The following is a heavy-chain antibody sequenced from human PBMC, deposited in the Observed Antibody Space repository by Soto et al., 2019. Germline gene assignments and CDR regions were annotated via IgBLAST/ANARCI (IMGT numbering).Heavy chain of an antibody. V-gene: IGHV1-46*01. CDR2: INPSGGST. CDR1: GYTFTSYS. D-gene: IGHD3-9*01. Sequence: ASVKVSCKASGYTFTSYSMHWVRQAPGQGLEWMGIINPSGGSTRYEQKFQGRVTMTRDTSTSTVYMELSSLKSEDTAVYYCVRGDPRYDDAFEIWGQGTMVTVSS. J-gene: IGHJ3*02. CDR3: VRGDPRYDDAFEI.